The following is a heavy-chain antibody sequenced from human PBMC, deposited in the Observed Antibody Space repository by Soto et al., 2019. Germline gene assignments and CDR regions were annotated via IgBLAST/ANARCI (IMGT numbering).Heavy chain of an antibody. CDR1: GFTFSTQA. D-gene: IGHD4-17*01. J-gene: IGHJ4*02. CDR2: ISYDGSKI. Sequence: QVHLVESGGGVVQPGRSLRLSCAASGFTFSTQAMHWVRQAPGKGLEWVAVISYDGSKIYYADSVKGRFTISRDNSKNTLYLRMNSLRAEDTAVYYCARDLRKFYYFDAWGQGTLVTVSS. CDR3: ARDLRKFYYFDA. V-gene: IGHV3-30-3*01.